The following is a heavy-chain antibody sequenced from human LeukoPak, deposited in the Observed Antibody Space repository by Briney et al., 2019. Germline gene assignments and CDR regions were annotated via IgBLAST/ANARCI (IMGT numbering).Heavy chain of an antibody. CDR2: IYHTGAT. V-gene: IGHV4-38-2*02. Sequence: SETLSLTCAVSGYSISSGYFWVWIRQPPGKGLEWIGSIYHTGATYYNLSLRSPVTISVDTSKNEFSLELNSVTAADTAVYYCARDLGLTISDNWFDPWGQGTLVTVSS. CDR1: GYSISSGYF. CDR3: ARDLGLTISDNWFDP. J-gene: IGHJ5*02. D-gene: IGHD3-9*01.